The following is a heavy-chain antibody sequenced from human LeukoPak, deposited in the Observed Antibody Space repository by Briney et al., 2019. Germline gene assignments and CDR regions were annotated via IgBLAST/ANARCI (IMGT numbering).Heavy chain of an antibody. CDR2: MNPNSGNT. Sequence: SVKVSCKASGYTFTSYYMHWVRQAPGQGLEWMGWMNPNSGNTGYAQKFQGRVTITRNTSISTAYMELSSLRSEDTAVYYCARDSVTMVPPWFDPWGQGTLVTVSS. CDR1: GYTFTSYY. CDR3: ARDSVTMVPPWFDP. J-gene: IGHJ5*02. V-gene: IGHV1-8*03. D-gene: IGHD3-10*01.